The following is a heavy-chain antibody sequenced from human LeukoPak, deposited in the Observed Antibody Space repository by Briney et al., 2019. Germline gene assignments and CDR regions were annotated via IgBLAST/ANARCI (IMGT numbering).Heavy chain of an antibody. CDR1: GFTFSAYA. Sequence: GGSLRLSCAASGFTFSAYAMSWVRQAPGKGLEWVSAISEDGGARLYAVSVKGRFTISRDNSENTVSLQVNSLRAGDTAVYFCAKESLPHRGYYFDSWGRGTLITVSS. V-gene: IGHV3-23*01. CDR2: ISEDGGAR. D-gene: IGHD3-22*01. J-gene: IGHJ4*02. CDR3: AKESLPHRGYYFDS.